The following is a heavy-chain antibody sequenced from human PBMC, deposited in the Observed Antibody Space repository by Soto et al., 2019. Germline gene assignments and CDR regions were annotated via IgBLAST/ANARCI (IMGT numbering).Heavy chain of an antibody. Sequence: QVQLVQSGAEVKKPGASVKVSCKASGYTFTSYGISWVRQAPGQGLEWMGWISAYNGNTNYAQNLQGRVTMTTDTSTSTSYMEVGRLRSDDTAVYYCARDLSLGFTRGGARGVKSYWGQGTLVTVSS. CDR3: ARDLSLGFTRGGARGVKSY. J-gene: IGHJ4*02. V-gene: IGHV1-18*04. CDR1: GYTFTSYG. CDR2: ISAYNGNT. D-gene: IGHD3-10*01.